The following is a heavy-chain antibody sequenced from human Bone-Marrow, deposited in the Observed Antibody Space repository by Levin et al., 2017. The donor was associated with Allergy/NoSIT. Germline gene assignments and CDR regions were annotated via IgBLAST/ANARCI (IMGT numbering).Heavy chain of an antibody. D-gene: IGHD3-9*01. Sequence: LGESLKISCKGSGYSFTGYWIAWVRQMPGKGLEWMGVIFPGDSETKYSPSFQGHVTFSVDTSISTAYLQWTSLKASDTAIYYCAVGGFYDIWTGFAYWGQGTLATVSS. CDR2: IFPGDSET. V-gene: IGHV5-51*01. J-gene: IGHJ4*02. CDR3: AVGGFYDIWTGFAY. CDR1: GYSFTGYW.